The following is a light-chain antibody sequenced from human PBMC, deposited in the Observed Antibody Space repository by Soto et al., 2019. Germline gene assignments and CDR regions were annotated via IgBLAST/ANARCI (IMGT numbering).Light chain of an antibody. CDR1: QSISSE. Sequence: EIVMTQSPATLSVSPGESATLSCRASQSISSELAWYQQKPGQPPRLPIYGASTRATGVPARFTGSGSGSDFTLTIIGVQSEDFAVYYCHQGHNWPLTFGQGTRLEI. V-gene: IGKV3-15*01. CDR2: GAS. CDR3: HQGHNWPLT. J-gene: IGKJ2*01.